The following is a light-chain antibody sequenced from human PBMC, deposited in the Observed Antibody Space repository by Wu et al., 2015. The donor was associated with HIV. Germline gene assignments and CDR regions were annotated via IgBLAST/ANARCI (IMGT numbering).Light chain of an antibody. J-gene: IGKJ1*01. CDR3: QQYYSSPWT. V-gene: IGKV1-9*01. Sequence: DIQLTQSPPLLSAFVGNRVTVTCRASQDINSDLAWYQQKPGRAPKLLIYSASNLQSGVPSRFSGSGSGADYTLTISSLQPEDFATYYCQQYYSSPWTFGQGTKVEIK. CDR2: SAS. CDR1: QDINSD.